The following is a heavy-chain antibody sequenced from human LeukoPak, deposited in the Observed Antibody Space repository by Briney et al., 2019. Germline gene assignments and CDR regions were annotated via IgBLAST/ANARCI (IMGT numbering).Heavy chain of an antibody. Sequence: GGSLTLSCAASGFTFNSYAMNWVRQAPGKGLEWVSSISGSGSHTYYADSVKGRFTISRDNSKNTLYLQMNSLRAEDTAVYYCARDQRYCSSTSCYKIDAFDIWGQGTMVTVSS. CDR1: GFTFNSYA. V-gene: IGHV3-23*01. J-gene: IGHJ3*02. D-gene: IGHD2-2*02. CDR3: ARDQRYCSSTSCYKIDAFDI. CDR2: ISGSGSHT.